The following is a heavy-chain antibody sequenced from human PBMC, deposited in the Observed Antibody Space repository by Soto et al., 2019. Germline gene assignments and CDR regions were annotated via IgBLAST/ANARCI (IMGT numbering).Heavy chain of an antibody. Sequence: GGSLRLSCAASGFTFNKYWMSWVRQAPGKGLEWVATINQDGNKEYYVDSVKGRLTISRDNAKNSLYLQINSLRAEDSAVFYCARYCAGGDCYPDYYYFYIDVWGKGTTVTVSS. CDR3: ARYCAGGDCYPDYYYFYIDV. CDR2: INQDGNKE. CDR1: GFTFNKYW. J-gene: IGHJ6*03. V-gene: IGHV3-7*01. D-gene: IGHD2-8*02.